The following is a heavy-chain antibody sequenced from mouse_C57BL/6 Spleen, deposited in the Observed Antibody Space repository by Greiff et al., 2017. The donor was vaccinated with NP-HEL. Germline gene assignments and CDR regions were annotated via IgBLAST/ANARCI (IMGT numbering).Heavy chain of an antibody. D-gene: IGHD1-1*01. Sequence: QVQLQQPGAELVMPGASVKLSCKASGYTFTSYWMHWVKQRPGQGLEWIGEIDPSDSYTNYNQKFKGKSTLTVDKSSSTAYMQLSSLTSEDSAVYYCAAGSSNYFDYWGQGTTLTVSS. CDR3: AAGSSNYFDY. CDR2: IDPSDSYT. CDR1: GYTFTSYW. J-gene: IGHJ2*01. V-gene: IGHV1-69*01.